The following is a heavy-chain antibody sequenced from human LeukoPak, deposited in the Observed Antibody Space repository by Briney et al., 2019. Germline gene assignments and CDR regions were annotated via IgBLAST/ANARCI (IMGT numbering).Heavy chain of an antibody. D-gene: IGHD3-22*01. CDR2: IYPADSDT. CDR1: GYRFTSYW. Sequence: GESLKISCKGPGYRFTSYWIAWVRQMPGKGLEWMGIIYPADSDTRYSPSFQGQVTISVDKSISTAYLQWSSLKASDTAMYYCARHSLESSGYYSNFNLWGQGSLVTVSS. V-gene: IGHV5-51*01. CDR3: ARHSLESSGYYSNFNL. J-gene: IGHJ4*02.